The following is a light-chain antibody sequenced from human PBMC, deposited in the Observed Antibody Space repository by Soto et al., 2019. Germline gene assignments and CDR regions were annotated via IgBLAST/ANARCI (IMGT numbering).Light chain of an antibody. CDR1: QGIRYD. CDR3: LQHNSFPFT. CDR2: TAS. Sequence: DIQMTQSPSSLSASVGDRVTITCRASQGIRYDLGWYQQKPGKAPKRLIYTASTLESGVPSRFSGRGSGTEFTLTISSLQAEEFATDYCLQHNSFPFTFGPGTKVTIK. V-gene: IGKV1-17*01. J-gene: IGKJ3*01.